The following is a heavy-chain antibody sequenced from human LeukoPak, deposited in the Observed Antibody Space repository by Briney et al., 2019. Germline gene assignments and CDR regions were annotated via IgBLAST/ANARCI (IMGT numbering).Heavy chain of an antibody. CDR1: GFTFSSYS. CDR3: ARADNYCSGGSCYRLDY. V-gene: IGHV3-21*01. J-gene: IGHJ4*02. CDR2: ISSSSSYI. Sequence: GLSLRLSCAASGFTFSSYSMYWVRQAPGKGLEWVSSISSSSSYIYYADSVKGRFTISRDNAKNSLYLQMNSLRAEDTAVYYCARADNYCSGGSCYRLDYWGQGTLVTVSS. D-gene: IGHD2-15*01.